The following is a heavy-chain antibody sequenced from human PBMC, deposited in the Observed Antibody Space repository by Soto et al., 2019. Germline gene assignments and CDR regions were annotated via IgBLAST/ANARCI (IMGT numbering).Heavy chain of an antibody. D-gene: IGHD1-26*01. CDR2: IGPESGAT. CDR3: GRGRSGQIVVFY. V-gene: IGHV1-2*02. CDR1: GYTFTGHY. Sequence: ASVKVSCKASGYTFTGHYIHWVRQAPEQGPEWMGEIGPESGATRYAQRFQGRVTMTRDMSITPVYMELNNLSPDDTAVYYCGRGRSGQIVVFYWGQGTQVTVPQ. J-gene: IGHJ4*02.